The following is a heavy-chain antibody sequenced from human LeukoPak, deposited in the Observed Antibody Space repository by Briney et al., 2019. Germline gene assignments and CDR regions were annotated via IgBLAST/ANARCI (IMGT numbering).Heavy chain of an antibody. CDR1: GGTFSSYA. J-gene: IGHJ6*03. Sequence: SVKVSCKASGGTFSSYATSWVRQAPGQGLEWMGGIIPIFGTANYAQKFQGRVTITTDESTSTAYMELSSLRSEDTAVYYCATRGYSRDYYYYYMDVWGKGTTVTVSS. CDR2: IIPIFGTA. V-gene: IGHV1-69*05. CDR3: ATRGYSRDYYYYYMDV. D-gene: IGHD5-18*01.